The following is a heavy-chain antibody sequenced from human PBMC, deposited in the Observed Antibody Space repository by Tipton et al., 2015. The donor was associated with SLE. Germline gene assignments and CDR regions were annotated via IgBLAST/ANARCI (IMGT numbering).Heavy chain of an antibody. D-gene: IGHD2-2*01. CDR1: GGSISSYY. V-gene: IGHV4-59*08. CDR3: ARLGRGLLLDY. Sequence: TLSLTCTVSGGSISSYYWSWIRQPPGKGLEWIGYIYYSGSTNYNPSLKSRVTISVDTSKNQFSLKLSSVTAADTAVYYCARLGRGLLLDYWGQGSLVTVSS. CDR2: IYYSGST. J-gene: IGHJ4*02.